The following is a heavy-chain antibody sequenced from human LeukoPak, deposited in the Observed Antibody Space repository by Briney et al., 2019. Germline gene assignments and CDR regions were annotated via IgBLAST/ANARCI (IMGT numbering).Heavy chain of an antibody. D-gene: IGHD2-8*01. J-gene: IGHJ3*02. V-gene: IGHV3-48*03. CDR3: ARDTLVYSNSPDALDI. CDR2: IGSSGSTV. CDR1: GFTFSAYE. Sequence: PGGSLRLSCAASGFTFSAYEMNWVRQAPGKGLEWVSYIGSSGSTVYYADSVKGRFTISRDNAKNSLYMQMESLRDEDTAIYYCARDTLVYSNSPDALDIWGQGTMVTVSS.